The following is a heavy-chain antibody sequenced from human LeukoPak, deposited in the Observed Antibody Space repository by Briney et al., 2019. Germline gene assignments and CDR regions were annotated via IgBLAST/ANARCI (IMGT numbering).Heavy chain of an antibody. CDR2: INHSGST. V-gene: IGHV4-34*01. CDR3: ARAPVVPAAYDY. Sequence: SETLSLTCAVYGGSFSGYYWSWIRQPPGKGLEWIGEINHSGSTNYNPSLKSRVTISVDTSKNQFSLKLSSVTAADTAVYYCARAPVVPAAYDYWGQGTLVTVSS. J-gene: IGHJ4*02. D-gene: IGHD2-2*01. CDR1: GGSFSGYY.